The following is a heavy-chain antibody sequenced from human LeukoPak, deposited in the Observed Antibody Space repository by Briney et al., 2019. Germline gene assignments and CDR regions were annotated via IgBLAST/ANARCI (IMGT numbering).Heavy chain of an antibody. Sequence: GESLRLSCELSGIPFIDAWMNWVRQAPGKGLEWVSCISSSGSTIYYADSVKGRFTISRDNAKNSLYLQMNSLRAEDTAVYYCARDQSPVLTGYYDYWGQGTLVTVSS. V-gene: IGHV3-48*04. CDR1: GIPFIDAW. D-gene: IGHD3-9*01. CDR3: ARDQSPVLTGYYDY. CDR2: ISSSGSTI. J-gene: IGHJ4*02.